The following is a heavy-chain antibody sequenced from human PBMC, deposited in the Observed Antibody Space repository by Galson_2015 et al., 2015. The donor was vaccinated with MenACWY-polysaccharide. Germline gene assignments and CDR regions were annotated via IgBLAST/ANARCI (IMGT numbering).Heavy chain of an antibody. CDR1: GFTFSSYW. Sequence: SLRLSCAASGFTFSSYWMSWVRQAPGKGLEWVAVIKQDGSEKSHVDSVKGRFTISRDNTTNSVYLQMNNLRAEDTAVYYCVRDLTGLQLIRKRFDHWGQGTLVTVSS. J-gene: IGHJ4*02. V-gene: IGHV3-7*01. CDR2: IKQDGSEK. CDR3: VRDLTGLQLIRKRFDH. D-gene: IGHD6-13*01.